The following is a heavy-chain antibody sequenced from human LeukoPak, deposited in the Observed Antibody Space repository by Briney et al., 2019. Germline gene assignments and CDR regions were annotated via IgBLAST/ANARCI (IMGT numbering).Heavy chain of an antibody. CDR3: AKVLTLTAIPPRGYFDY. CDR1: GFTFSSYW. Sequence: GGCLRLSCAASGFTFSSYWMSWVRQAPGKGLEWVSAISGSGGSTYYADSVKGRFTISRDNSKNTLYLQMNSLRAEDTAVYYCAKVLTLTAIPPRGYFDYWGQGTLVTVSS. D-gene: IGHD2-21*02. J-gene: IGHJ4*02. CDR2: ISGSGGST. V-gene: IGHV3-23*01.